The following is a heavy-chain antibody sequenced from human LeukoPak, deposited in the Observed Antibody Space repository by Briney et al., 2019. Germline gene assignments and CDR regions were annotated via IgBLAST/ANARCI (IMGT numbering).Heavy chain of an antibody. CDR3: ARKAVRGVHFDY. Sequence: ASETLSLTCAVYGGSFSGYYWSWIRQPPGKGLEWIGEINHSGSTNYNPSPKSRVTISVDTSKNQFSLKLSSVTAADTAVYYCARKAVRGVHFDYWGQGTLVTVSS. D-gene: IGHD3-10*01. CDR2: INHSGST. J-gene: IGHJ4*02. CDR1: GGSFSGYY. V-gene: IGHV4-34*01.